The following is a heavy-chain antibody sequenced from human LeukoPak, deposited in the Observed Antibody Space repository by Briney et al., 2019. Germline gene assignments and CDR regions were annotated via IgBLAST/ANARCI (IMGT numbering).Heavy chain of an antibody. CDR2: IKSKVDGGTT. CDR3: TTTYYYGSGIYTGY. D-gene: IGHD3-10*01. Sequence: GGSLRLSCVASGFPFRNAWMSWVRQAPGKGLEWVGRIKSKVDGGTTDYAAPVKGRFTFSRDDSKNTLYLQMNSLKSDDTAVYYCTTTYYYGSGIYTGYWGQGTLVTVSS. V-gene: IGHV3-15*01. CDR1: GFPFRNAW. J-gene: IGHJ4*02.